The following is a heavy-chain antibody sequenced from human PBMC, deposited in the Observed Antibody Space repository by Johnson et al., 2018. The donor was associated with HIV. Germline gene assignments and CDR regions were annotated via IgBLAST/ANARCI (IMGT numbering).Heavy chain of an antibody. Sequence: VQLVESGGGLVQPGGSLRLSCAASGFIFSSYAMHWVRQAPGKGLVWVSRIHNDGSSTTYADSVKGRFTISRDNAKNTLYLQMSSLRAEDTAVYYCARSMTTVTVAFDIWGQGTMVTVSS. CDR1: GFIFSSYA. CDR3: ARSMTTVTVAFDI. D-gene: IGHD4-17*01. CDR2: IHNDGSST. V-gene: IGHV3-74*02. J-gene: IGHJ3*02.